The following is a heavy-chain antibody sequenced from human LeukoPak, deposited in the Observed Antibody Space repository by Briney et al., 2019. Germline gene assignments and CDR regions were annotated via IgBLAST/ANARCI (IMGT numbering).Heavy chain of an antibody. CDR2: ISYDGSNK. J-gene: IGHJ5*02. V-gene: IGHV3-30-3*01. CDR1: GFTFSSYA. Sequence: GGSLRLSCAASGFTFSSYAMHWVRQAPGKGLEWVAVISYDGSNKYYADSVKGRFTIPRDNSKNTLYLQMNSLRAEDTAVYYCASSYSQAGNSWGQGTLVTVSS. CDR3: ASSYSQAGNS. D-gene: IGHD2-15*01.